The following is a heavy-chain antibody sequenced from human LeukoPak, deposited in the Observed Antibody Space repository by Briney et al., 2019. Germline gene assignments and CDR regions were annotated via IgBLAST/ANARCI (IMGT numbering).Heavy chain of an antibody. Sequence: SETLSLTCAVYGGSFSGYYWSWIRQPPGKGLEWIGEINHSGSTNYNPSLKSRVTISVDTSKNQFSLKLSSVTAADTAVYYCARPYSSGWFRWGHYFDYWGQGTLVTVSS. CDR3: ARPYSSGWFRWGHYFDY. J-gene: IGHJ4*02. CDR2: INHSGST. V-gene: IGHV4-34*01. D-gene: IGHD6-19*01. CDR1: GGSFSGYY.